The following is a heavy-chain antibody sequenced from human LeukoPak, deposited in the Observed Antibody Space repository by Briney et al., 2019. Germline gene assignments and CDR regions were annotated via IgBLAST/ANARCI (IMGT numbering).Heavy chain of an antibody. V-gene: IGHV3-30*02. D-gene: IGHD5-24*01. CDR2: IGYDESKK. CDR1: GFTFNNFG. Sequence: GGSLRLSCEASGFTFNNFGMHWVRQAPGKGLEWVAFIGYDESKKYYAESVKGRFTISRDNSKNTLYLQMNSLRAEDTAVYYCAKDARRDGYNYDYWGQGTLVTVSS. J-gene: IGHJ4*02. CDR3: AKDARRDGYNYDY.